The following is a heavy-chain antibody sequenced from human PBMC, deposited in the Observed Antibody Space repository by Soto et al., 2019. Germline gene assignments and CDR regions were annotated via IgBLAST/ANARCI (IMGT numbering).Heavy chain of an antibody. CDR1: GDSVSSNTAA. J-gene: IGHJ4*02. Sequence: SQTLSLTCAISGDSVSSNTAAWTWIRQSPSRGLEWLGRTYYRSKWYNDYAVSVRSRITINPDTSQNQFSLQLNSVTPEDTAVYYCTTSRRDGSKTNTLYYFDYWGQGTLVTVSS. V-gene: IGHV6-1*01. D-gene: IGHD1-1*01. CDR3: TTSRRDGSKTNTLYYFDY. CDR2: TYYRSKWYN.